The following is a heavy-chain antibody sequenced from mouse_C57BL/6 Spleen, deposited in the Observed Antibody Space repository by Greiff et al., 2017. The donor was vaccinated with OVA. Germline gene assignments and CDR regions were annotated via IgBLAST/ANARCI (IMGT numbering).Heavy chain of an antibody. J-gene: IGHJ4*01. Sequence: VQLQQSGAELVKPGASVKLSCKASGYTFTSYWMHWVKQRPGQGLEWIGMIHPNSGSTNYNEKFKSKATLTVDKSSSTAYMQLSSLTSEDSAVYYCARRGNYPYAMDYWGQGTSVTVSS. D-gene: IGHD2-1*01. CDR1: GYTFTSYW. CDR2: IHPNSGST. CDR3: ARRGNYPYAMDY. V-gene: IGHV1-64*01.